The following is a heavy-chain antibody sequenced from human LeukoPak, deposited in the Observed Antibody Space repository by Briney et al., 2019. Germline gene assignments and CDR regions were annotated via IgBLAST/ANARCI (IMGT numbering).Heavy chain of an antibody. D-gene: IGHD3-16*01. J-gene: IGHJ6*03. Sequence: PGGSLRLSCAASGFTFSRYWMNWVRQAPGKGLEWVASIKEDGSEKSYVDSVKGRFTISRDNAKNSLYLQMNSLRAEDTAVYYCARDSFGAKDYYYYMDVWGKGTTVTVSS. CDR1: GFTFSRYW. CDR2: IKEDGSEK. CDR3: ARDSFGAKDYYYYMDV. V-gene: IGHV3-7*01.